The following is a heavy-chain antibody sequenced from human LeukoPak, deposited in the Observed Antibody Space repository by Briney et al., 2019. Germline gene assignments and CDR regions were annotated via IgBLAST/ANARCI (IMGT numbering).Heavy chain of an antibody. J-gene: IGHJ4*02. D-gene: IGHD3-10*01. Sequence: PGGSLRLSCAASGFTFSSYAMSWVRQAPGKGLEWVSGFRGSGDVTYYADSVKGRFTISRDNSKNTLYLQMNSLRAEDTAVYYCAKDRGGGNSFDYWGQGTLVTVSS. CDR3: AKDRGGGNSFDY. CDR1: GFTFSSYA. CDR2: FRGSGDVT. V-gene: IGHV3-23*01.